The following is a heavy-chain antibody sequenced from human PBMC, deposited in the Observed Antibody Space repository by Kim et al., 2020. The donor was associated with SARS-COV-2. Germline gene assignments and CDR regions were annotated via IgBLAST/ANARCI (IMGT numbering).Heavy chain of an antibody. Sequence: GGSLRLSCAASGFTFSSYGMHWVRQAPGKGLEWVAVIWYDGSNKYYADSVKGRFTISRDNSKNTLYLQMNSLRAEDTAVYYCAREYFQKRWLQATFFDYWGQGTLVTVSS. V-gene: IGHV3-33*01. D-gene: IGHD5-12*01. J-gene: IGHJ4*02. CDR2: IWYDGSNK. CDR3: AREYFQKRWLQATFFDY. CDR1: GFTFSSYG.